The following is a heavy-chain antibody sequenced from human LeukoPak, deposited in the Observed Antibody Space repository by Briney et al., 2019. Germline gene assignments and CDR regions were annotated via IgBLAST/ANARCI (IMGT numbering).Heavy chain of an antibody. CDR1: GFKFDDYG. V-gene: IGHV3-20*04. CDR2: INWNGAWT. J-gene: IGHJ5*02. CDR3: AGYYYDSSRGFDL. Sequence: PGGSLRLSCATSGFKFDDYGMSWVRQAPGKGLEWVCDINWNGAWTGYADSVKGRFTISGDNAKNSLYLQMDSLRAEDTALYYCAGYYYDSSRGFDLWGQGTLATVSA. D-gene: IGHD3-22*01.